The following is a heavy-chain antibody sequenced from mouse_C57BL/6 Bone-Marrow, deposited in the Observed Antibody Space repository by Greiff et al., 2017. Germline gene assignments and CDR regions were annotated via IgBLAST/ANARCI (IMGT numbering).Heavy chain of an antibody. Sequence: QVQLQQPGAELVKPGASVKLSCKASGYTFTSYWMHWAKQRPGQGLEWIGMIHPNSGSTNYNEKFKSKATLTVDKSSSTAYMQLSSLTSEDSAVYYCARLGDGYYDAMDYWGQGTSVTVSS. CDR2: IHPNSGST. J-gene: IGHJ4*01. CDR1: GYTFTSYW. CDR3: ARLGDGYYDAMDY. V-gene: IGHV1-64*01. D-gene: IGHD2-3*01.